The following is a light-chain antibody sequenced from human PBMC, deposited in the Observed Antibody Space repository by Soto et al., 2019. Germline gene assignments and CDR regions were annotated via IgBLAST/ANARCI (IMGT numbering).Light chain of an antibody. V-gene: IGKV1-39*01. CDR3: QQSFRTPMYT. J-gene: IGKJ2*01. CDR1: QSINNY. Sequence: DIQMTQSPSSLSAFVGDRVSITCRASQSINNYLNWYQQKPGKAPKLLIHAASSLQSGVPLRFSGSGSGTDFTLTISNLQPEDFATYFCQQSFRTPMYTFGQGTKLEIK. CDR2: AAS.